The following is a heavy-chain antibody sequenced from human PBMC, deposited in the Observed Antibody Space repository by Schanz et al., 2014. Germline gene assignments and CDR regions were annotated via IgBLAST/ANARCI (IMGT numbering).Heavy chain of an antibody. Sequence: QVQLEQSGAEVKKPGASVKVSCKTSGYAFSDYGITWVRQAPGQGLQWMGWISPYTGNTNYAQTLQGRITLTTDTATSTAYMELNSLNSDDTAVYYCATLDYADSVSWGQGTLXTVSS. V-gene: IGHV1-18*01. CDR3: ATLDYADSVS. J-gene: IGHJ5*02. CDR2: ISPYTGNT. CDR1: GYAFSDYG. D-gene: IGHD4-17*01.